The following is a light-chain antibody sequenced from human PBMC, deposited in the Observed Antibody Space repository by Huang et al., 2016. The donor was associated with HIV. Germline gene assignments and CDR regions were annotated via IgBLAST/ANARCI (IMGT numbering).Light chain of an antibody. CDR2: GAS. J-gene: IGKJ2*01. CDR3: QQYASSFFT. Sequence: IVLTQSPATLSLSPGQEATLFCRASPTVTDQYLAWYQKKPGQSPRRLVFGASSRVNDRPARFSGSGSGTDFTLSISRLEPEDFALYFCQQYASSFFTFGQGTNLEI. CDR1: PTVTDQY. V-gene: IGKV3-20*01.